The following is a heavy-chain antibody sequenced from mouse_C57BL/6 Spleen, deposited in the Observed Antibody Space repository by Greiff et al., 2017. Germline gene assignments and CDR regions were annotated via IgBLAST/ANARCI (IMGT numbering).Heavy chain of an antibody. Sequence: VQLQQPGAELVKPGASVTLSCKASGYTFTSYWLHWVKQRPGQGLEWIGMIPPNSGSTNYNEKFKSKATLTVDKSSSTAYMQLSSLTSEDSAVYYCARGVTGHFDYWGQGTTLTVSS. D-gene: IGHD2-1*01. J-gene: IGHJ2*01. CDR1: GYTFTSYW. V-gene: IGHV1-64*01. CDR2: IPPNSGST. CDR3: ARGVTGHFDY.